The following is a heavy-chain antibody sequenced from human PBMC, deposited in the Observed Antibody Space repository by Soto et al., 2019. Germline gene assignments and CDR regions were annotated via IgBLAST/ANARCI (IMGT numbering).Heavy chain of an antibody. Sequence: GGSLRLSCAASGFTFSSYSMNWVRQAPGKGLEWVSSISSSSSYIYYADSVKGRFTISRDNAKNSLYLQMNSLRAEDTAVYYCARGRSVPAAIVSYYYYMDVWGKGTTVTVSS. D-gene: IGHD2-2*01. J-gene: IGHJ6*03. CDR1: GFTFSSYS. CDR2: ISSSSSYI. V-gene: IGHV3-21*01. CDR3: ARGRSVPAAIVSYYYYMDV.